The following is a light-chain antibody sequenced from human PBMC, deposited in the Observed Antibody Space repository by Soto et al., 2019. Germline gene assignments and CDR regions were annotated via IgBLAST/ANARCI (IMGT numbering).Light chain of an antibody. CDR2: SNN. CDR3: PAWDDSLNGVV. J-gene: IGLJ2*01. CDR1: SSNIGSNT. V-gene: IGLV1-44*01. Sequence: QSVLTQPPSVSGTPGQRVTISCSGSSSNIGSNTVNWYQQLPGTAPKLLIYSNNQRPSGVPDRFSGSKSGTSASLAISGLQSEDEADYYCPAWDDSLNGVVFGGGTKLTVL.